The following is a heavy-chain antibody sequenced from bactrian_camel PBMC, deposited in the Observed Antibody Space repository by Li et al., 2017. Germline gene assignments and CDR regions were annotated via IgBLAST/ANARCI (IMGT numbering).Heavy chain of an antibody. CDR1: GYWRSDRC. CDR3: AAAIVGRFANCPLLETVGYSY. CDR2: ITTDSRNS. D-gene: IGHD2*01. V-gene: IGHV3S54*01. J-gene: IGHJ4*01. Sequence: HVQLVESGGGSVQNGGSLKLSCEPDGYWRSDRCMGWFRQAPGKEREGVATITTDSRNSFYADSMKGRFTISQDNAKYTFYLEMNSLKPEDTAMYICAAAIVGRFANCPLLETVGYSYWGQGTQVTVS.